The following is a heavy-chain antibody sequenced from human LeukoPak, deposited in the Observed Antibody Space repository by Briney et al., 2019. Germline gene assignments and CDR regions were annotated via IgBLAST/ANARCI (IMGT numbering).Heavy chain of an antibody. Sequence: SGPTLVNPTQTLTLTCTFSGFSLSTSGMRVSWIRQPPGKALEWLARIDWDDDKFYSTSLKTRLTISKDTSKNQVVLTMTNMDPVDTATYYCARAIRYDSSRGAFGIWGQGTMVTVSS. J-gene: IGHJ3*02. CDR1: GFSLSTSGMR. D-gene: IGHD3-22*01. CDR3: ARAIRYDSSRGAFGI. CDR2: IDWDDDK. V-gene: IGHV2-70*04.